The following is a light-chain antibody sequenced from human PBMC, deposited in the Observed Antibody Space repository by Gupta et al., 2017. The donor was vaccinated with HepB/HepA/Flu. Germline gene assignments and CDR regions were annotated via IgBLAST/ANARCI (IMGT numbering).Light chain of an antibody. J-gene: IGKJ2*01. CDR2: VAS. Sequence: DIVMTQSPLSLSVTPGEAASISCRPSRTLRHNDGYHFLNWYLQKPGQSPQLLIYVASSRASGVPDRFSGSGSGTDFTLNIARVEAEDVGVYFCMQTVGSPYTFGPGTKLKI. V-gene: IGKV2-28*01. CDR3: MQTVGSPYT. CDR1: RTLRHNDGYHF.